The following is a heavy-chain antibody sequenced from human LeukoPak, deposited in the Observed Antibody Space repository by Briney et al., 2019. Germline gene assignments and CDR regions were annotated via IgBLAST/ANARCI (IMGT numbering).Heavy chain of an antibody. Sequence: GGSLRLSCAASGFTFSSYSMNWVRQAPGKGLEWVSSISSSSSYIYYADSVKGRFTISRDNAKNSLYLQMNSLRAEDTAVYYCARDWDYDILTGLYKEGGFDYRGQGTLVTVSS. J-gene: IGHJ4*02. V-gene: IGHV3-21*01. CDR3: ARDWDYDILTGLYKEGGFDY. CDR1: GFTFSSYS. D-gene: IGHD3-9*01. CDR2: ISSSSSYI.